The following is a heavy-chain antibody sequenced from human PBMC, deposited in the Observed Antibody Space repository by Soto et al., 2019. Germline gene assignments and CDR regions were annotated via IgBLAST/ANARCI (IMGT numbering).Heavy chain of an antibody. Sequence: QVQLVESGGGVVQPGRSLRLSCAASGFTLSSYGMHWVRQAPGKGLEWVVVISYDGSNKYYADSVKGRFTISRDNSKNTLYLQMNSLRAEDTAVYYCAKDRHYDFFSPVGGFKESNWFDPWGQGTLVTVSS. V-gene: IGHV3-30*18. J-gene: IGHJ5*02. CDR2: ISYDGSNK. D-gene: IGHD3-3*01. CDR1: GFTLSSYG. CDR3: AKDRHYDFFSPVGGFKESNWFDP.